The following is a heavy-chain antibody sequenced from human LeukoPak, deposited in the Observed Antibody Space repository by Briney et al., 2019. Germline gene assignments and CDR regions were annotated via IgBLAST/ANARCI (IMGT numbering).Heavy chain of an antibody. V-gene: IGHV5-51*01. CDR1: GYSFTSYW. Sequence: GESLKISCKGSGYSFTSYWIGWVRQMPGKGLEWMGIIYPGDSDTRYSPSFQGQVTISADKSISTAYLQWSSLKASDTAMYYCARQYYAYYDSSGYYIDHWGQGTLVTVSS. CDR3: ARQYYAYYDSSGYYIDH. CDR2: IYPGDSDT. D-gene: IGHD3-22*01. J-gene: IGHJ4*02.